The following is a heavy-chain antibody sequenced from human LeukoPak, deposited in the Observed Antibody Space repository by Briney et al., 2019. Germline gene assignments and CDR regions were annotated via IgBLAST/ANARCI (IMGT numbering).Heavy chain of an antibody. D-gene: IGHD5-24*01. CDR1: GGSINNYY. J-gene: IGHJ4*02. CDR3: AREEMTSGYYFDY. Sequence: SETLSLTCTLSGGSINNYYWSWIRQPPGKGLEWIGYIYYSGTTNYNPSLKSRVTISVDTSKNHFCLKLTSVTAADTAVYYCAREEMTSGYYFDYWGQGTLVTVSS. V-gene: IGHV4-59*01. CDR2: IYYSGTT.